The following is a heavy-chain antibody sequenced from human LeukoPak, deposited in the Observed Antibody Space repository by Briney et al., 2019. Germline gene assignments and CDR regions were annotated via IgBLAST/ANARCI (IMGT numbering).Heavy chain of an antibody. CDR2: IYYSGST. CDR1: GGSISSYY. CDR3: ARRANSGFDAFDI. V-gene: IGHV4-59*01. Sequence: PSETLSLTCTVSGGSISSYYWSWIRQPPGKGLEWMGYIYYSGSTNYNPSLKSRVTISVDTSKNQFSLKLSSVTAADTAVYYCARRANSGFDAFDIWGQGTMVTVSS. J-gene: IGHJ3*02. D-gene: IGHD3-22*01.